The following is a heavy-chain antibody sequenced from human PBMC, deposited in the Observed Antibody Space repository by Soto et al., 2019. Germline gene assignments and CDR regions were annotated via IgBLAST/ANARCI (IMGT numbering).Heavy chain of an antibody. D-gene: IGHD2-15*01. J-gene: IGHJ5*01. CDR1: RYTFTSYG. CDR2: ISAYNGNT. V-gene: IGHV1-18*01. Sequence: SVKFSCKASRYTFTSYGISWGRQAPGQVLECMVWISAYNGNTKYXXKLQGRVXXTTDTSTSTAXKELRXLRSDDTAVHHCARLVGALRHGFDPSRQGTLVTVS. CDR3: ARLVGALRHGFDP.